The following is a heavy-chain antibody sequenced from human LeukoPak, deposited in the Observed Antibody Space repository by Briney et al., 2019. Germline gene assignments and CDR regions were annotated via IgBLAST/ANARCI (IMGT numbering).Heavy chain of an antibody. CDR2: IYYSGST. D-gene: IGHD1-1*01. V-gene: IGHV4-59*01. CDR3: ARDRDWNGRTFDI. Sequence: PSETLSLTCTVSGGSISSYYWSWIRQPPGKGLEWIGYIYYSGSTDYNPSLKSRVTISVDTSKNQFSLKLSSVTAADTAVYYCARDRDWNGRTFDIWGQGTMVTVSS. J-gene: IGHJ3*02. CDR1: GGSISSYY.